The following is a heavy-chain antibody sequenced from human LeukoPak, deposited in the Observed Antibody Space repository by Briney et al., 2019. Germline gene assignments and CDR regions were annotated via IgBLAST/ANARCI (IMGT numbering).Heavy chain of an antibody. Sequence: GASVKVSCKASGYTFTSYAMHWVRQAPGQRLEWTGWINAGNGNTKYSQKFQGRVTITRDTSASTAYMELSSLRSEDTAVYYCAREGGGSYYSPFDYWGQGTLVTVSS. J-gene: IGHJ4*02. CDR1: GYTFTSYA. D-gene: IGHD1-26*01. V-gene: IGHV1-3*01. CDR2: INAGNGNT. CDR3: AREGGGSYYSPFDY.